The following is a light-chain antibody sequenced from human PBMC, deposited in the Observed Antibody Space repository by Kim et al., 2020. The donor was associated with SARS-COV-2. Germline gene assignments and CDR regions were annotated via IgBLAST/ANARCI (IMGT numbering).Light chain of an antibody. Sequence: EIVMTQSPPTLSVSPGERATLSCRASQSVSNNLAWYQQKPGQAPRLLIYRASTRATGIPARFSGSGSGTEFTLTISSLQSEDFAVYYCQQFHNWPPITFGQGTRLEIK. CDR2: RAS. V-gene: IGKV3-15*01. CDR1: QSVSNN. CDR3: QQFHNWPPIT. J-gene: IGKJ5*01.